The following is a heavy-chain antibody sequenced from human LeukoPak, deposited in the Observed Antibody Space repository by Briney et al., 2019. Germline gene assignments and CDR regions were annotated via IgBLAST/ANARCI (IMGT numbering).Heavy chain of an antibody. J-gene: IGHJ4*02. D-gene: IGHD3-10*01. CDR2: IRDDGSNK. Sequence: GGSLRLSPAQPGVTSCSSRTRSVPHAPGKGVEWVALIRDDGSNKYYADSVKGRFTLSRDNSKRTLYLQMNSLRAEDTAVYYCAKDRRYYGSGSPIDYWGQGTLVTVSS. CDR1: GVTSCSSR. CDR3: AKDRRYYGSGSPIDY. V-gene: IGHV3-30*02.